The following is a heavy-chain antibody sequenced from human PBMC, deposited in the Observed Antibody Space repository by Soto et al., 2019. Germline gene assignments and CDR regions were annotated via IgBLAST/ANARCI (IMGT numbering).Heavy chain of an antibody. D-gene: IGHD2-2*01. J-gene: IGHJ6*02. Sequence: SGPTLVNPTQTLTLTCTFSGFSLSTSGMCVSWIRQPPGKALEWLALIDWDDDKYYSTSLKTRLTISKDTSKNQVVLTMTNMDPVDTATYYCARIGGIVVVPAATNYYYYYGMDVWGQGTTVTVSS. CDR3: ARIGGIVVVPAATNYYYYYGMDV. CDR1: GFSLSTSGMC. V-gene: IGHV2-70*01. CDR2: IDWDDDK.